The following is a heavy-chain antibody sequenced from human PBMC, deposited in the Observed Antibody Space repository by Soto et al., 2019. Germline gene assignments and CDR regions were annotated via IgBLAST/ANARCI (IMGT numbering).Heavy chain of an antibody. V-gene: IGHV4-31*03. CDR1: GGSLAGGGTY. CDR3: ASYCGGDCSGY. D-gene: IGHD2-21*02. J-gene: IGHJ4*02. CDR2: IYDSGTA. Sequence: QVQLQESGPGLVKPSQTLSLTSPFSGGSLAGGGTYGTGFRQPPGKGLEWIGHIYDSGTAYYSPSLESRVTISVDTSKNQFSLKLSSVTAADTAVYYCASYCGGDCSGYWGQGTLVTVSS.